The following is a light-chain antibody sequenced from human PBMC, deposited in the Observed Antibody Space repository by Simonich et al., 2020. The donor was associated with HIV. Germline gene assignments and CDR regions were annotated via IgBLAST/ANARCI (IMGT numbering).Light chain of an antibody. Sequence: EIVMTQSPATLSVSPGERATLSCRALQSVSSSLAWYQQKPGQAPRLIIYGASTRATGIPARCSGSGSGTEFTLTISSMQSEDFAVYYCQQYNNWPTFGGGTKVEIK. V-gene: IGKV3-15*01. CDR3: QQYNNWPT. CDR2: GAS. CDR1: QSVSSS. J-gene: IGKJ4*01.